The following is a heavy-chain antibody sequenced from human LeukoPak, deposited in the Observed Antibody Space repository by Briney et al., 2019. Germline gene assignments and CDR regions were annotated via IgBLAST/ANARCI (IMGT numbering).Heavy chain of an antibody. CDR1: GFTFSSYS. D-gene: IGHD5-18*01. Sequence: GGSLRLSCAASGFTFSSYSMNWVRQAPGKGLEWVSSISSSSSYIYYADSVKGRFTISRDNAKNSLYLQMNSLRAEDTAVYYCAKVLHVDTAMATWRGFDYWGQGTLVTVSS. CDR3: AKVLHVDTAMATWRGFDY. CDR2: ISSSSSYI. V-gene: IGHV3-21*01. J-gene: IGHJ4*02.